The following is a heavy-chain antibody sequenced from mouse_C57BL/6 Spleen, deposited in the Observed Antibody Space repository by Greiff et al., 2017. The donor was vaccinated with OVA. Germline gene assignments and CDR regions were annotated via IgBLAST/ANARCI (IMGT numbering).Heavy chain of an antibody. V-gene: IGHV5-9-1*02. CDR1: GFTFSSYA. CDR3: TRVESPVPQLRPYFDY. Sequence: EVHLVESGEGLVKPGGSLKLSCAASGFTFSSYAMSWVRQTPEKRLEWVAYISSGGDYIYYADTVKGRFTISRDNARNTLYLQMSSLKSEDTAMYYCTRVESPVPQLRPYFDYWGQGTTLTVSS. D-gene: IGHD3-2*02. CDR2: ISSGGDYI. J-gene: IGHJ2*01.